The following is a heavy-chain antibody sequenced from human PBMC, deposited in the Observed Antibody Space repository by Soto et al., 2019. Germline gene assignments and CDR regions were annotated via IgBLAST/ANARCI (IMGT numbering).Heavy chain of an antibody. CDR3: ARVERGTATTVVDAFDI. J-gene: IGHJ3*02. CDR2: MSHSGGT. D-gene: IGHD1-1*01. CDR1: GGSVSSGSYY. V-gene: IGHV4-34*01. Sequence: QVQLQQWGAGLLKPSETLSLTCAVYGGSVSSGSYYWSWIRQPPGKGLEWIGEMSHSGGTHFNPSLKSRVTISVDTSKKQFSLKMSFVTAADTALYYCARVERGTATTVVDAFDIWGPGTMVTVSS.